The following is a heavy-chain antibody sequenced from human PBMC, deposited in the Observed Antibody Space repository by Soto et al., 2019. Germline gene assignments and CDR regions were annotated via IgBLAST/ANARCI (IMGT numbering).Heavy chain of an antibody. CDR2: VFWAGDK. Sequence: QITLKESGPTLMKPTETLTLTCAVSGFLISANGVGVGWIRQPPGKALEWLGIVFWAGDKGYNPSLKTRHTTIMDTSKNLVLLTQTNMVPADTSTYYCAHIVQGESCPGGTCYIFDYLGEGILVAGAS. J-gene: IGHJ4*02. CDR1: GFLISANGVG. CDR3: AHIVQGESCPGGTCYIFDY. V-gene: IGHV2-5*02. D-gene: IGHD2-15*01.